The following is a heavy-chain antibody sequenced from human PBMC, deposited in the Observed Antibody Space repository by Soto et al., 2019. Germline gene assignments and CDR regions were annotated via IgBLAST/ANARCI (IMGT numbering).Heavy chain of an antibody. Sequence: ETLSLTCRVSGGSISGSYWSWIRQSPGKGLEWLGYVYYTGSTNYSPSLRSRVSISVDTSKNEFSLRLSSVTAADTAVYFCARSVAVPGAHIDYWGQGTQVTVSS. CDR3: ARSVAVPGAHIDY. V-gene: IGHV4-59*01. CDR1: GGSISGSY. D-gene: IGHD6-19*01. J-gene: IGHJ4*02. CDR2: VYYTGST.